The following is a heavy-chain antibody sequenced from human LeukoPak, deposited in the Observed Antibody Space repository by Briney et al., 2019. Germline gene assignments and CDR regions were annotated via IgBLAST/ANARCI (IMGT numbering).Heavy chain of an antibody. J-gene: IGHJ6*04. V-gene: IGHV1-69*13. Sequence: SVTVSCTASGGTFSSYAISWVRQAPGQGLEWMGGIIPIFGTANYAQKFQGRVTITADESTSTAYMELSSLRSEDTAVYYCAREKGSTDYGMDVWGKGTTVTVSS. CDR1: GGTFSSYA. CDR3: AREKGSTDYGMDV. CDR2: IIPIFGTA. D-gene: IGHD2-2*01.